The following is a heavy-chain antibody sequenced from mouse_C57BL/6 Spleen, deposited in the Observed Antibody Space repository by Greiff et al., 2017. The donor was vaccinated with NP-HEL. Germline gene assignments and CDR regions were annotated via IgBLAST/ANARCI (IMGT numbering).Heavy chain of an antibody. D-gene: IGHD2-1*01. J-gene: IGHJ4*01. CDR2: IDPETGGT. V-gene: IGHV1-15*01. CDR1: GYTFTDYE. Sequence: QVHVKQSGAELVRPGASVTLSCKASGYTFTDYEMHWVKQTPVHGLEWIGAIDPETGGTAYNQKFKGKAILTADKSSSTAYMELRSLTSEDSAVYYCTRSAGNYVGVDYWGQGTSVTVSS. CDR3: TRSAGNYVGVDY.